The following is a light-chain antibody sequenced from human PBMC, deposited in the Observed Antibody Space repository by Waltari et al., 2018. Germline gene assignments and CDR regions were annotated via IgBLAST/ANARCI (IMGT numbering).Light chain of an antibody. V-gene: IGKV1D-13*01. CDR1: QDISTA. CDR2: DAS. CDR3: QQFHNYPPT. Sequence: AIKLTQSPSSLSASVGDRVTITCRASQDISTALAWYQQKSGEAPKLLIYDASTVGSGVPSRFSGSGTGTDFTLTISRLQPEDFSTYHCQQFHNYPPTFGQGTRLEIK. J-gene: IGKJ5*01.